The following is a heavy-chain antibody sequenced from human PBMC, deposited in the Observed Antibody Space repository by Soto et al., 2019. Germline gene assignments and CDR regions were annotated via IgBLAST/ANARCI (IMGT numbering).Heavy chain of an antibody. CDR3: ARVTPRVGYCSGGSCFSPYFDY. Sequence: SETLSIGCTVSGGSVSIGGYYWSWIRQPPGKGLEWIGYIYYSGSTNYNPSLKSRVTISVDTSKNQFSLKLSSVTAADTAVYYCARVTPRVGYCSGGSCFSPYFDYWGQGTLVTLSS. V-gene: IGHV4-61*08. D-gene: IGHD2-15*01. CDR1: GGSVSIGGYY. CDR2: IYYSGST. J-gene: IGHJ4*02.